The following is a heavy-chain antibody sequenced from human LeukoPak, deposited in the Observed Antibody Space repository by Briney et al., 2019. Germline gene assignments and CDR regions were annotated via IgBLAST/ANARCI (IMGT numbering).Heavy chain of an antibody. V-gene: IGHV3-21*04. J-gene: IGHJ5*02. CDR3: AKEGLLWFGELLHWFDP. Sequence: GGSLRLSCAACGFTFSSYSMNWVRQAPGKGLEWVSSISSSSSYIYYADSVKGRFTISRDNAKNSLYLQMNSLRAEDTAVYYCAKEGLLWFGELLHWFDPWGQGTLVTVSS. CDR2: ISSSSSYI. D-gene: IGHD3-10*01. CDR1: GFTFSSYS.